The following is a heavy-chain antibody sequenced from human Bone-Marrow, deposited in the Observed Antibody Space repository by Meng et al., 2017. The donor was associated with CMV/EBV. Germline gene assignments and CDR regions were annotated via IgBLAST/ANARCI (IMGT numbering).Heavy chain of an antibody. Sequence: ESLKISCAVYGGSFSGYYWNWIRQPPGKGLEWIGEINHSGSTNYNPSLKSRVTISVDTSKSHFSLKLSSVTAADTSVYYCARAQRITIFGVIPTSNYNWFDPWGQGTRVTVSS. J-gene: IGHJ5*02. CDR3: ARAQRITIFGVIPTSNYNWFDP. CDR2: INHSGST. D-gene: IGHD3-3*01. V-gene: IGHV4-34*01. CDR1: GGSFSGYY.